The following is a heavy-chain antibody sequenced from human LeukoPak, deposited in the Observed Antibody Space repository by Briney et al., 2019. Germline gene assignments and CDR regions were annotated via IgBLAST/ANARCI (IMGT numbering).Heavy chain of an antibody. D-gene: IGHD4-11*01. V-gene: IGHV1-2*02. CDR1: GYSFTGYY. CDR3: ARADAVHTMTNIDFDF. CDR2: INPNTGDT. Sequence: ASVKVSCKASGYSFTGYYMYWVRQAPGQGLEWMGRINPNTGDTNYARKFQGRVTLTGDTSITTVYMELTRLRYDDVAVYFCARADAVHTMTNIDFDFWGQGSRVTVSS. J-gene: IGHJ4*02.